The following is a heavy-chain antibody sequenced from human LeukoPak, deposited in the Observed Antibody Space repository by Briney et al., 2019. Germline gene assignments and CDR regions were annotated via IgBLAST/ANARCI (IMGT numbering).Heavy chain of an antibody. D-gene: IGHD3-22*01. Sequence: GGPLRLSCAASGFTFSRFGIHWVRQAPGKGLEWVALISHDGSNQYYGASVKGRFTISRDNSKNTLYLQMDSLRVEDTAVYYCAKPMDSSGYGHFDYWGQGTLVTVSS. J-gene: IGHJ4*02. CDR2: ISHDGSNQ. V-gene: IGHV3-30*18. CDR3: AKPMDSSGYGHFDY. CDR1: GFTFSRFG.